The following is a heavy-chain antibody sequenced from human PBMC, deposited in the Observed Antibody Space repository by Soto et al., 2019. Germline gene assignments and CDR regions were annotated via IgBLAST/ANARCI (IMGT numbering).Heavy chain of an antibody. CDR2: ISSSSSYI. CDR3: ASGITIFGVATPFDY. J-gene: IGHJ4*02. D-gene: IGHD3-3*01. Sequence: GGSLRLSWAASVFTFSIYSMNWVRQAPGKGLEWVSSISSSSSYIYYADSVKGRFTISRDNAKNSLYLQMNSLRAEDTAVYYCASGITIFGVATPFDYWGQGTLVTVSS. CDR1: VFTFSIYS. V-gene: IGHV3-21*01.